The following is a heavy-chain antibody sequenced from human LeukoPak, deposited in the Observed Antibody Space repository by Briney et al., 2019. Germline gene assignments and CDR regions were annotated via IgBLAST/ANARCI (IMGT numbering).Heavy chain of an antibody. CDR3: ARASGGYLPFDS. D-gene: IGHD1-26*01. CDR2: IYTSGST. CDR1: GGSISSGSYY. Sequence: PSETLSLTCTVSGGSISSGSYYWSWIRQPAGKGLEWIGRIYTSGSTNYNPSLMSRVTISVDTSKNQFALNLSSVTAADTAVYYCARASGGYLPFDSWGQGTLVTVSS. V-gene: IGHV4-61*02. J-gene: IGHJ4*02.